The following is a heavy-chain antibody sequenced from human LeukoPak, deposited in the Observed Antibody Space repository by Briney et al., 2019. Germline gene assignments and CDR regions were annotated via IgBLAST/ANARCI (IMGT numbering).Heavy chain of an antibody. CDR2: ISSTVSTI. Sequence: PGGSLRLSCAASGFTFSDYYMTWIRQAPGKGLEWLAYISSTVSTIYYADSVKGRFTISRDDAQNSLYLQMNSLRAEDTAVYFCARDQVRGYSYGYFLDYWGQGTLVTVSS. V-gene: IGHV3-11*01. CDR1: GFTFSDYY. CDR3: ARDQVRGYSYGYFLDY. D-gene: IGHD5-18*01. J-gene: IGHJ4*02.